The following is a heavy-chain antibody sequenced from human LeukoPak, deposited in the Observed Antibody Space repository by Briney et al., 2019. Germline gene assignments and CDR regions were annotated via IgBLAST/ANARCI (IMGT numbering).Heavy chain of an antibody. D-gene: IGHD3-22*01. Sequence: GGSLRLSCAASGFTVSSKYMTWVRQAPGKGLEWVSFIYTGGTTYYADSVKGRFIISRDNSKNTLYLQMNSLRAEDTAVYYCARGLFLSGYLGAFDIWGQGTVVTVSS. V-gene: IGHV3-53*01. CDR3: ARGLFLSGYLGAFDI. J-gene: IGHJ3*02. CDR2: IYTGGTT. CDR1: GFTVSSKY.